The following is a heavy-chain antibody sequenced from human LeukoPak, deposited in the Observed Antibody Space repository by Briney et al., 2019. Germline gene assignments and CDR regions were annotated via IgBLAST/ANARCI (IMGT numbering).Heavy chain of an antibody. V-gene: IGHV3-48*04. CDR3: ARDPGNYYDSSGYRTGDY. D-gene: IGHD3-22*01. J-gene: IGHJ4*02. Sequence: PGGSLRLSCAASGFTFSSYSMNWVRQAPGKGLEWVSYISSSSSSTIYYADSVKGRFTISRDNAKNSLYLQMNSLRAEDTAVYYCARDPGNYYDSSGYRTGDYWGQGTLVTVSS. CDR2: ISSSSSSTI. CDR1: GFTFSSYS.